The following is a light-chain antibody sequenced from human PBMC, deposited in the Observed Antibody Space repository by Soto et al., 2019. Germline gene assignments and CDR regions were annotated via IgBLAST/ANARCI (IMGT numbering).Light chain of an antibody. Sequence: QSALTQPASVSGSPGQSITISCTGTSTDVGGYKYVSWYQQHPGKAPKLMIFEVNGRPSGVSDRFSGSKSGNTASLTISGLQPEDEADYYCSSFSSSSTPYVFGTGTKLTVL. J-gene: IGLJ1*01. V-gene: IGLV2-14*01. CDR1: STDVGGYKY. CDR2: EVN. CDR3: SSFSSSSTPYV.